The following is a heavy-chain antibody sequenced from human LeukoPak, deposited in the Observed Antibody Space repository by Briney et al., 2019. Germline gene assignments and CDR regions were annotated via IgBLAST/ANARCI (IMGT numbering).Heavy chain of an antibody. Sequence: TGGSLRPSCAASGFTFSDHYMDWVRQAPGKGLEWVGRIRNKANSYTTEYAASVRGRFTISREDSKNSVYLQMNSLKTEDTAVYYCARGTRTTATTYGMDVWGQGTTVTVSS. V-gene: IGHV3-72*01. J-gene: IGHJ6*02. CDR1: GFTFSDHY. CDR2: IRNKANSYTT. CDR3: ARGTRTTATTYGMDV. D-gene: IGHD1-1*01.